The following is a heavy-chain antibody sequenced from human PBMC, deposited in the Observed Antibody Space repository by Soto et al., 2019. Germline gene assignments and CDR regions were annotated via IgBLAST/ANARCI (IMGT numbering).Heavy chain of an antibody. CDR2: IKSKSDGGTT. Sequence: EVQLVESGGGLVKPGGSLRLSCAASGITFSKAWMNWVRQSPGKGLEWVGRIKSKSDGGTTDYAAPVKGRFTISRDDSKNTLCLQMNSLKTADTAVYYCTANFYSDYGMDVWGQGPTVPVSS. CDR3: TANFYSDYGMDV. J-gene: IGHJ6*02. D-gene: IGHD4-4*01. V-gene: IGHV3-15*01. CDR1: GITFSKAW.